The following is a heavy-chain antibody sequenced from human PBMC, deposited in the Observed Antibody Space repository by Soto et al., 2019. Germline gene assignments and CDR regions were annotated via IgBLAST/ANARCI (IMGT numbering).Heavy chain of an antibody. V-gene: IGHV1-69*12. CDR3: ASLIAAAGPPHSPRYYYVMDV. CDR2: IIPIFGTA. CDR1: GGTFSSYA. J-gene: IGHJ6*02. Sequence: QVQLVQSGAEVKKPGSSVKVSCKASGGTFSSYAISWVRQAPGQGLEWMGGIIPIFGTADYAQKFQGRVTITADEPTSTAYMELSSLRSEDTAVYYCASLIAAAGPPHSPRYYYVMDVWGQGTTVTVSS. D-gene: IGHD6-13*01.